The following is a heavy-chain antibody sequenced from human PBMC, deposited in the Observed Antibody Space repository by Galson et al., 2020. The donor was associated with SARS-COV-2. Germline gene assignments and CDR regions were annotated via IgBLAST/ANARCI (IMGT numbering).Heavy chain of an antibody. V-gene: IGHV6-1*01. D-gene: IGHD3-22*01. CDR1: GDSVSSNNAA. CDR2: TYYRSKWYS. J-gene: IGHJ5*02. CDR3: AGGWFLKP. Sequence: SQTIPLTCAISGDSVSSNNAAWNWIRQSPSRGLEWLGRTYYRSKWYSDYAGSLKGRVTINADTSKNQFSLQLDSVTPEDTAVYFCAGGWFLKPWGQGTLVTVSS.